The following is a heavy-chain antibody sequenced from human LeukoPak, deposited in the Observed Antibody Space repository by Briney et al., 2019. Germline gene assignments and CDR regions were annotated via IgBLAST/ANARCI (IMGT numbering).Heavy chain of an antibody. CDR3: ASGQTYYYDSSGSYYYYSYGMDV. V-gene: IGHV4-61*02. J-gene: IGHJ6*02. CDR2: IYTSGST. D-gene: IGHD3-22*01. Sequence: PSETLSLTCTVSGGSISSGSYYWSWIRQPAGKGLEWIGRIYTSGSTNYNPSLKSRVTISVYTSKNQFSLKLISVTAAAPAVYYCASGQTYYYDSSGSYYYYSYGMDVWGQGTTVTVSS. CDR1: GGSISSGSYY.